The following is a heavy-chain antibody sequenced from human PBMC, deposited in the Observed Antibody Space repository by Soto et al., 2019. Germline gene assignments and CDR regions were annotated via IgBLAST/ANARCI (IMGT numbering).Heavy chain of an antibody. J-gene: IGHJ6*02. CDR2: IIPMFPTP. CDR3: ARDKDRQQLGGNYYYGIDV. V-gene: IGHV1-69*12. D-gene: IGHD3-3*02. Sequence: QVQLVQSGAEVKKPGSSVTVSCKASGGTFGNSAISWVRQAPGQGIEWMVGIIPMFPTPDYAQKFQGRVTITADESTSTAYMELTSLRSEDTAVYYCARDKDRQQLGGNYYYGIDVWGQGTTVTVSS. CDR1: GGTFGNSA.